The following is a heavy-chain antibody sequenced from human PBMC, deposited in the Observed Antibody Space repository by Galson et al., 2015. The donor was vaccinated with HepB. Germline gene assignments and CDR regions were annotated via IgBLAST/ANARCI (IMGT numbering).Heavy chain of an antibody. CDR3: ARGPYTNYDILTGYYFWANGGFDP. CDR2: MNPNSGNT. V-gene: IGHV1-8*01. CDR1: GYTFTSYD. Sequence: SVKVSCKASGYTFTSYDINWVRQATGQGLERMGWMNPNSGNTGYAQKFQGRVTMTRNTSISTAYMELSSLRSEDTAVYYCARGPYTNYDILTGYYFWANGGFDPWGQGTLVTVSS. J-gene: IGHJ5*02. D-gene: IGHD3-9*01.